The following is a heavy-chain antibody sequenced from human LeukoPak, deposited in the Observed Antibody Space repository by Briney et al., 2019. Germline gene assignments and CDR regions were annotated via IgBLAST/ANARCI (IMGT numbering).Heavy chain of an antibody. CDR2: ISSGSTYT. J-gene: IGHJ6*02. Sequence: GGSLRLSCEVSGFTFSDHYMSWIRQAPGKRLEWVSYISSGSTYTNYADSVEGRFTISRDNAKNSLYLQMNSLRAEDTAVYYCARLSYYYASGSYSSVDVWGQGTTVTVSS. CDR1: GFTFSDHY. V-gene: IGHV3-11*03. CDR3: ARLSYYYASGSYSSVDV. D-gene: IGHD3-10*01.